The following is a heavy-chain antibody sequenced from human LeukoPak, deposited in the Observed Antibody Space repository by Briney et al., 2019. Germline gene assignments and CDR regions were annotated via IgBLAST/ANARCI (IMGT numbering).Heavy chain of an antibody. CDR2: ISAYNGNT. CDR1: GYTFTSYG. D-gene: IGHD3-3*01. V-gene: IGHV1-18*01. Sequence: ASVKVSCKASGYTFTSYGISWVRQAPGQGLEWMGWISAYNGNTNYAQKLQGRVTMTRDTSTSTVYMELSSLRSEDTAVYYCARDEGLVPFFGADYGYYYMDVWGKGTTVTVSS. J-gene: IGHJ6*03. CDR3: ARDEGLVPFFGADYGYYYMDV.